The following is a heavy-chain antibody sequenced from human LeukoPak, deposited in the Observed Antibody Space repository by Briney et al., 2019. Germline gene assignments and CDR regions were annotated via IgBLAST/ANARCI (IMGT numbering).Heavy chain of an antibody. D-gene: IGHD6-13*01. Sequence: SETLSLTCTVSGGSISSSSYYWGWIRQPPGKGLEWIGSIYYSGSTYYNPSLKSRVTISVDTSKNQFSLKLSSVTAADTAVYYCARADSSSWSSYYFDYWGQGTLVTVSS. CDR1: GGSISSSSYY. CDR3: ARADSSSWSSYYFDY. CDR2: IYYSGST. J-gene: IGHJ4*02. V-gene: IGHV4-39*07.